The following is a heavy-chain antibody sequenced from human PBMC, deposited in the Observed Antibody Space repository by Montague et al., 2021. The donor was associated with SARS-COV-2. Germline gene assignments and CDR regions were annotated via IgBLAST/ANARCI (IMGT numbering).Heavy chain of an antibody. D-gene: IGHD6-6*01. CDR3: ARSRVSVPSRPGFDY. V-gene: IGHV4-61*01. J-gene: IGHJ4*02. CDR1: GDSVAGDNFN. Sequence: SETLSLTCTVSGDSVAGDNFNWSWIRQPPGKGLEWIGNMSYSGHTNYNPSLQSRVTMPVDPSKNQVSLTLTSVTAADTAVYYWARSRVSVPSRPGFDYWGQGALVTVSS. CDR2: MSYSGHT.